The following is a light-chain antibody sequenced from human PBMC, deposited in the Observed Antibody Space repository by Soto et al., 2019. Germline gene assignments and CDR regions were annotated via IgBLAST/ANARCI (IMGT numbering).Light chain of an antibody. CDR1: QGIADF. CDR3: QQLNSFPIP. V-gene: IGKV1-9*01. CDR2: GAS. Sequence: IQLTQSPSSLSASVGDRVTISCRASQGIADFLAWYQQKPGKAPKLLIYGASTLQSGVPSRFSGSGSGTDFPLTISSLQHEDFAPYYCQQLNSFPIPFGPGTKVDIK. J-gene: IGKJ3*01.